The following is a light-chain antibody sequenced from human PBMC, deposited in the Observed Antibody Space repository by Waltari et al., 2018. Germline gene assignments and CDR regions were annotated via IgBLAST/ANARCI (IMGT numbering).Light chain of an antibody. CDR1: RHRDYY. V-gene: IGLV3-19*01. CDR3: NSRDRSGDVV. J-gene: IGLJ2*01. CDR2: GEN. Sequence: SSELTQDPAVSVALGQTVRITCKGDRHRDYYASWYQQKAGQAPVLVIHGENKRPSGIPDRFSGSSSGNTASLTITGAQAGDEADYYCNSRDRSGDVVFGAGTKLTV.